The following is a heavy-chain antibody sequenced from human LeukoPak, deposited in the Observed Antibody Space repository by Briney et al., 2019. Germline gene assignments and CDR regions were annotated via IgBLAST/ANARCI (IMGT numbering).Heavy chain of an antibody. D-gene: IGHD3-22*01. CDR2: IHYSGSS. V-gene: IGHV4-39*07. Sequence: SETLSLTCTVSGGSISRTNYYWGWIRQPPGKGLEWIGSIHYSGSSYYNPSLKSRVTTSVDTSKNQFSLKLSSVTAADTAVYYCARVGSGYSGPPFEYWGQGTLVTVSS. J-gene: IGHJ4*02. CDR3: ARVGSGYSGPPFEY. CDR1: GGSISRTNYY.